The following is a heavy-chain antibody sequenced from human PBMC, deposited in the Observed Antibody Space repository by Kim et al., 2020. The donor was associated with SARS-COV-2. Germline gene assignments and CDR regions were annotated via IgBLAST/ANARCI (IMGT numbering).Heavy chain of an antibody. CDR3: GRGGTNTVVKPPGY. V-gene: IGHV3-74*01. CDR2: INTDGRTA. Sequence: GGSLRLSCSASGFTFSSYWMHWVRQVPGKGLVWVSHINTDGRTANYADSVKGRFTISRDNAKNTVYLQMNSLRAEDTGVYYCGRGGTNTVVKPPGYWGQGTLVTVSS. CDR1: GFTFSSYW. D-gene: IGHD1-1*01. J-gene: IGHJ4*02.